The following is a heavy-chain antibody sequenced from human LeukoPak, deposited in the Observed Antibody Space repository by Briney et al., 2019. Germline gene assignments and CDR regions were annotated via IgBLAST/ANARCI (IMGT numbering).Heavy chain of an antibody. CDR2: IDTDGTTT. CDR3: ARVVPHRRILSDN. CDR1: GFTLSNYW. D-gene: IGHD3-9*01. Sequence: GGSLRLSCAASGFTLSNYWMYGVRQAPGKGLEWVSRIDTDGTTTYYADSVKGRFTISRDTTKNTLYLQMNSLRAEATAVDYCARVVPHRRILSDNRGQGTLVTVSS. V-gene: IGHV3-74*01. J-gene: IGHJ4*02.